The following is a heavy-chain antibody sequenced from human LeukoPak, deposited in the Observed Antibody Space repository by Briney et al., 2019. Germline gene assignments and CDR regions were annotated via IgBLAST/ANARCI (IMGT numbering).Heavy chain of an antibody. D-gene: IGHD6-13*01. Sequence: SETLSLTCTVSGGSISSYYWSWIRQPAGKGLEWIGRIYSSGSTNYNPSLKSRVTMSVETSKNQFSLKLSSVTAADTAVYYCAAGGRIAAAVEYWGQGALVTVSS. V-gene: IGHV4-4*07. CDR2: IYSSGST. CDR1: GGSISSYY. J-gene: IGHJ4*02. CDR3: AAGGRIAAAVEY.